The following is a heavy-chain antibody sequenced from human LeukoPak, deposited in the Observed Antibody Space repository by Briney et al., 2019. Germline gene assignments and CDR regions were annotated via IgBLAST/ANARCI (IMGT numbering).Heavy chain of an antibody. CDR1: GFTFSDYY. J-gene: IGHJ4*02. Sequence: GGSLRLSCAASGFTFSDYYMSWIRQAPGKGLEWISYISGRGSNMYYADSVKGRFTISTDSAKNSLYLQMNSLRAEDTAVYYCARHSGIKSFDYWGRGTLVTVSS. CDR3: ARHSGIKSFDY. D-gene: IGHD1-26*01. CDR2: ISGRGSNM. V-gene: IGHV3-11*04.